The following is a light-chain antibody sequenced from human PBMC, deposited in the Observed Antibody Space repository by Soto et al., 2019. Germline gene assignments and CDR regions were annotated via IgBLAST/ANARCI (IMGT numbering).Light chain of an antibody. CDR1: SSDVGSYNL. CDR3: CSYAGRSTLV. V-gene: IGLV2-23*01. CDR2: EGS. J-gene: IGLJ3*02. Sequence: QSVLTQPASVSGSPGQSITISCTGSSSDVGSYNLVSWHQQYPGKAPKLMIYEGSKRPSGVSNRFSGSKSGNTASLTISWLQAEDEADYYCCSYAGRSTLVFGGGTKVTVL.